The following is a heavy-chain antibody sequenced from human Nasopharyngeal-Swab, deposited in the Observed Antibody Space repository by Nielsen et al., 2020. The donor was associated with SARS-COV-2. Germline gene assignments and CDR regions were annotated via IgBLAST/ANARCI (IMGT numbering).Heavy chain of an antibody. J-gene: IGHJ6*02. V-gene: IGHV3-20*01. D-gene: IGHD6-13*01. CDR3: ARAGTSDYYYYGMDV. CDR1: GFTFDDYG. Sequence: GGSLRLSCAASGFTFDDYGMSWVRQAPGKGLAWVSGINWNGGSTGYADSVKGRFTISRDNAKNSLYLQMNSLRAEDTALYHCARAGTSDYYYYGMDVWGQGTTVTVSS. CDR2: INWNGGST.